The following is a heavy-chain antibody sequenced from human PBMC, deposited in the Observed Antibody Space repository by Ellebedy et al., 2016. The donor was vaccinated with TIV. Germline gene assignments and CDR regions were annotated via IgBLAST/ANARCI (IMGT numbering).Heavy chain of an antibody. J-gene: IGHJ6*03. CDR3: ARRYMDA. Sequence: GESLKISXAASGFTFSSYWMNRVRQAPGKGLEWVANIKQDGSAKYYVDSVKGRFTISRDNAKNSVYLQMNNLRAEDTAVYYCARRYMDAWGKGTTVTVSS. V-gene: IGHV3-7*01. CDR2: IKQDGSAK. CDR1: GFTFSSYW.